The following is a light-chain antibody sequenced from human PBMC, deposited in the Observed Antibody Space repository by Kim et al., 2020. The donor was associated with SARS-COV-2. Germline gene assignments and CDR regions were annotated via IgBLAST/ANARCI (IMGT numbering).Light chain of an antibody. CDR2: GEN. CDR3: NSRDTSGNHLL. CDR1: SLRSYY. J-gene: IGLJ2*01. Sequence: ALGPAVRITYQGDSLRSYYAAWDQQKPGQAPILVCHGENDRPSGIPERFSGSSSGTAASLTITGARAEDEADYYCNSRDTSGNHLLFGGGTQLTVL. V-gene: IGLV3-19*01.